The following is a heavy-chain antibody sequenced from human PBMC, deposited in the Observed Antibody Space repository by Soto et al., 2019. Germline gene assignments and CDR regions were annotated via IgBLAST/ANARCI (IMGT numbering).Heavy chain of an antibody. D-gene: IGHD6-6*01. J-gene: IGHJ5*02. Sequence: ASVKVSCKASGYTFTSYGISWVRQAPGQGLEWMGWISAYNGNTNYAQKLQGRVTMTTDTSTSTAYMELRSLRSDDTAVYYCARDTRRQYSSSSGNWFDPWGQGTLVTVSS. V-gene: IGHV1-18*01. CDR2: ISAYNGNT. CDR3: ARDTRRQYSSSSGNWFDP. CDR1: GYTFTSYG.